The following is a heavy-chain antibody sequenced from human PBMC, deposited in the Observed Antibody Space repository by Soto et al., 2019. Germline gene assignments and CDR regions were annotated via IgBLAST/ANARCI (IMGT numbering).Heavy chain of an antibody. J-gene: IGHJ4*02. Sequence: EVHVVESGGDLVEPGGSLRLSCVTSGFMFSSAWMSWVRQAPGKGLEWVARIKSTTDGGARDYAAPVNGRFSISRDDSKSTVYLQMNSLRVEDTALYYCVEGWNDFWGQGTLVTVSS. D-gene: IGHD1-1*01. CDR1: GFMFSSAW. CDR2: IKSTTDGGAR. V-gene: IGHV3-15*01. CDR3: VEGWNDF.